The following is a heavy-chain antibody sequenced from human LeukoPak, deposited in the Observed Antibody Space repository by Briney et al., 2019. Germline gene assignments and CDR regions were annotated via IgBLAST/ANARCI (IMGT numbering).Heavy chain of an antibody. CDR3: AKGVGSVENYFDY. CDR1: GFTFSSYA. J-gene: IGHJ4*02. Sequence: PGGSLRLSCAASGFTFSSYAMSCVRQAPGKGLEWVSAISGSGGSTYYADSVKGRFTISRDNSKNTLYLQMNGLRAEDTAVYYCAKGVGSVENYFDYWGQGTLVTVSS. CDR2: ISGSGGST. V-gene: IGHV3-23*01. D-gene: IGHD3-10*01.